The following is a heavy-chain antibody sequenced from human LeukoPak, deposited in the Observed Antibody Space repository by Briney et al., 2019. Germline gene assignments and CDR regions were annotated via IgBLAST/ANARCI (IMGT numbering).Heavy chain of an antibody. CDR2: IRYDGSNK. CDR3: AKTTYDILTGYFN. Sequence: GGSLRLSCAASGFTFSSYGMHWVRQAPGKGLEWVAFIRYDGSNKYYADSVKGRFTISRDNSENTLYLQMNSLRAEDTAVYYCAKTTYDILTGYFNWGQGTLVTVSS. J-gene: IGHJ4*02. V-gene: IGHV3-30*02. CDR1: GFTFSSYG. D-gene: IGHD3-9*01.